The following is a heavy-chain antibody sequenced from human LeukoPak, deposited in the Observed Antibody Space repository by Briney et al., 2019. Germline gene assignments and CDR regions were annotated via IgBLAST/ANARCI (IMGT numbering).Heavy chain of an antibody. CDR3: AKKYCSSSGCPYGMDV. J-gene: IGHJ6*04. D-gene: IGHD2-2*01. CDR2: ISASGVST. V-gene: IGHV3-23*01. CDR1: GFTFSSYA. Sequence: GGSLRLSCAASGFTFSSYAMSWVRQAPGKGLEWVSVISASGVSTYYADSVKGRFTISRDNSKNTLYLRMNSLRAEDTAVYYCAKKYCSSSGCPYGMDVWSKGTTVTVSS.